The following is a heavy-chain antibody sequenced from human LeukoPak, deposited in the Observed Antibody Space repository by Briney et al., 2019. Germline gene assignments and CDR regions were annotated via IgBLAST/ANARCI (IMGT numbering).Heavy chain of an antibody. CDR3: ARDLRFGESY. D-gene: IGHD3-10*01. CDR2: ISYDGSNK. V-gene: IGHV3-30-3*01. J-gene: IGHJ4*02. CDR1: GFTFSSYA. Sequence: QTGGSLRLSCAASGFTFSSYAMHWVRQAPGKGLEWVAVISYDGSNKYYADSVKGRLTISRDNSKNTLYLQMNSLRAEDTAVYYCARDLRFGESYWGQGTLVTVSS.